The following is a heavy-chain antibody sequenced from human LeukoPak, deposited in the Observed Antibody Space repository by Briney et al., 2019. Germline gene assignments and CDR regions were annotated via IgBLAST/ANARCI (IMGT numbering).Heavy chain of an antibody. CDR1: GGSFSSYY. CDR3: ARGRGALNYYYYGMDV. J-gene: IGHJ6*02. Sequence: PSETLYLTCAVYGGSFSSYYWNWIRQPPGKGLEWIGEIYHSGSTRYNPSLRSRVTISVDTSKNQFSLTLSSVTAADTAVYYCARGRGALNYYYYGMDVWGQGTTVTVSS. D-gene: IGHD4/OR15-4a*01. V-gene: IGHV4-34*01. CDR2: IYHSGST.